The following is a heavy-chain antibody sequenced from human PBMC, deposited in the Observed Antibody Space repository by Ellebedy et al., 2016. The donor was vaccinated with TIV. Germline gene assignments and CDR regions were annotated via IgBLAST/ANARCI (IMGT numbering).Heavy chain of an antibody. D-gene: IGHD2/OR15-2a*01. CDR3: TFFDY. V-gene: IGHV3-23*01. Sequence: GESLKISCAASGFTFSSYGMHWVRQAPGRGLEWVSAISGSGGSTYYADSVKGRFTISRDNSKNTLYLQMNSLRTEDTAVYYCTFFDYWGQGTLVTVSS. CDR2: ISGSGGST. CDR1: GFTFSSYG. J-gene: IGHJ4*02.